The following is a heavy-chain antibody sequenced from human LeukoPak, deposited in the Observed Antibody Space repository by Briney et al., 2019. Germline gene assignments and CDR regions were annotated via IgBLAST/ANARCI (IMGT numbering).Heavy chain of an antibody. Sequence: ASVKVSCKASGYTFTSYGISWVRQAPGQGLEGMGWISAYNGNTNYAQKLQGRVTMTTDTSTSTDYMELRSLQFEDPAVYYCAKDNSVGDIAWWFDPWGQGTLVTVSS. CDR2: ISAYNGNT. J-gene: IGHJ5*02. CDR3: AKDNSVGDIAWWFDP. CDR1: GYTFTSYG. D-gene: IGHD1-26*01. V-gene: IGHV1-18*01.